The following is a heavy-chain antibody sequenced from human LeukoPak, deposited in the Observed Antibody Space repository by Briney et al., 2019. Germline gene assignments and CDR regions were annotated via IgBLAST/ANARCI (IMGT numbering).Heavy chain of an antibody. Sequence: SETLSLTCAVYGGSFSGYYWSWIRQPPGKGLEWIGEINHSGSTNYNPSLKSRVTISVDTSKNQFSLKLSSVTAADTAVYYCARDPRTYYYDNWGQGTLVTVSS. J-gene: IGHJ4*02. D-gene: IGHD1-1*01. V-gene: IGHV4-34*01. CDR1: GGSFSGYY. CDR3: ARDPRTYYYDN. CDR2: INHSGST.